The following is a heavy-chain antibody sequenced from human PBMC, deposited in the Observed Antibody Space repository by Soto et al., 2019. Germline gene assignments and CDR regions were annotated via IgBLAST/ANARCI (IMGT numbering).Heavy chain of an antibody. V-gene: IGHV4-30-2*01. CDR1: GDSISSGGYS. J-gene: IGHJ4*02. CDR2: IYHSGGT. CDR3: ARGSRSGYYLDY. Sequence: QLQLQESGSGLVKPSQTLSLTCAVSGDSISSGGYSWNWIRQPPGKGLEWIGYIYHSGGTDYNPSLKGRVTITVDSSYIPFSLKLSYVTDADTDVYYCARGSRSGYYLDYWGQGTLVTVSS. D-gene: IGHD3-22*01.